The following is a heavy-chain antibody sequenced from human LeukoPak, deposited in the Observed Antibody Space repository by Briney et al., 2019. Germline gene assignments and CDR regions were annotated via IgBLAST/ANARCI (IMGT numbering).Heavy chain of an antibody. CDR1: GFALSSYW. V-gene: IGHV3-74*01. J-gene: IGHJ4*02. CDR2: MNNDGSGT. Sequence: GGSLRLSCAVSGFALSSYWMHWVRQAPGKGLVWVSRMNNDGSGTTYADSAKGRFTISRDNAKNTLYLQMNSLRAEDTAVYFCARDIGTDWGQGTLVTVSS. CDR3: ARDIGTD. D-gene: IGHD1-14*01.